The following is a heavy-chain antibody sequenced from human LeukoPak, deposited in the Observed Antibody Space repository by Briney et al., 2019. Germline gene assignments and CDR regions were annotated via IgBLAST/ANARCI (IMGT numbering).Heavy chain of an antibody. CDR3: IRDGGYRFALYWFFDL. Sequence: GGSLRFSCAASSFTFSNAWMNWVRQAPGKGLEWVGRIKSKTDGATAEYAAPVKGRFTISGDDSKNTLYLQMNSLKTEDTAMYYCIRDGGYRFALYWFFDLWGRGTLVTVSS. D-gene: IGHD5-18*01. V-gene: IGHV3-15*07. CDR1: SFTFSNAW. J-gene: IGHJ2*01. CDR2: IKSKTDGATA.